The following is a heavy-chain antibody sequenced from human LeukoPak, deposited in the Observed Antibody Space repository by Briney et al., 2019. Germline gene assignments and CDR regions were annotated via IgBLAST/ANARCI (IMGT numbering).Heavy chain of an antibody. CDR2: INPNSGGT. J-gene: IGHJ6*02. Sequence: GASVKVSRKASGYTFTGYYMHWVRQAPGQGLEWMGRINPNSGGTNYAQKFQGRVTMTRDTSISTAYMELSRLRSDDTAVYYCARATRTYCSGGSCYYHYYYGMDVWGQGTTVTVSS. CDR1: GYTFTGYY. D-gene: IGHD2-15*01. CDR3: ARATRTYCSGGSCYYHYYYGMDV. V-gene: IGHV1-2*06.